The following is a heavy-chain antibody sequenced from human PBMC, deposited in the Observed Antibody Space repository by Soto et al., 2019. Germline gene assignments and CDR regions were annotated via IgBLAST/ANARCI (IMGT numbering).Heavy chain of an antibody. CDR2: IYDSGIT. Sequence: QVQLQESGPGLVKPSQTLSLACTVSGGSVGSGEYYYSWIRQPPGKGLEWIGYIYDSGITNYTPSLKGRVTMSLDRSNNQVSLKLSSVTAADTAVYFCARDVAHVYTENVWGQGTMVTVSS. CDR1: GGSVGSGEYY. J-gene: IGHJ3*01. D-gene: IGHD2-15*01. V-gene: IGHV4-30-4*01. CDR3: ARDVAHVYTENV.